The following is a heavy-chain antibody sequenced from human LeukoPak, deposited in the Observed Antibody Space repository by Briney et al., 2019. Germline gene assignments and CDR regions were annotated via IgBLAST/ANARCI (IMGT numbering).Heavy chain of an antibody. J-gene: IGHJ4*02. Sequence: GGSLRLSCAASGFTFSSYAMSWVRQAPGKGLEGVSGISGSGDTTKYADSVKGRFTISRDNSKNTLYLQMNSLRADDTAVYYCAKEGRVAADTGDYPDYWGQGTLVTVSS. V-gene: IGHV3-23*01. CDR1: GFTFSSYA. CDR3: AKEGRVAADTGDYPDY. CDR2: ISGSGDTT. D-gene: IGHD6-13*01.